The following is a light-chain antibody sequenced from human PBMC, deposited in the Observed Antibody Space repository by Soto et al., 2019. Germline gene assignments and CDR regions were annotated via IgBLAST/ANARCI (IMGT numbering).Light chain of an antibody. J-gene: IGKJ4*01. CDR2: GAS. CDR3: QQYYDYPPLI. V-gene: IGKV3-15*01. Sequence: EIVMTQSPATLSVSPGERATLSCRASRNINRKLAWYQQKPGQAPRLLISGASTRATCIPARFSGSGSGKEFTLTISSLQSEDFAVYYCQQYYDYPPLIFGGGTKVEIK. CDR1: RNINRK.